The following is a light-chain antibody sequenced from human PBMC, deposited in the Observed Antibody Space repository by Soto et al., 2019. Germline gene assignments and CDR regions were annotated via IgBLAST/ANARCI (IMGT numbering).Light chain of an antibody. V-gene: IGLV2-8*01. CDR3: RSYAGSNNFRV. CDR1: SSDVGDNKY. J-gene: IGLJ2*01. Sequence: QSALTQPPSASGSPGQSVNISCIGTSSDVGDNKYVSWYQQQPGKAPKVIIYEISERPSGVPDRFSGSKSGNTASLTVSGLRAEDEADYYCRSYAGSNNFRVFGGGPKLTVL. CDR2: EIS.